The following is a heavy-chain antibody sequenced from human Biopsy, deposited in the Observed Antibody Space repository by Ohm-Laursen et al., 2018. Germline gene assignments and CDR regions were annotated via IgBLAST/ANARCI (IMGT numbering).Heavy chain of an antibody. CDR2: INPKSGVA. Sequence: GSSVKVSCKASEYTVTDYYVHWVRQAPGQGFEWMGWINPKSGVANHAQNFQGRVSMTRDTSISTVYLELSGLRSDDTAVYYCARDMTVTARPYYYSGVDVWGPGTRVTVSS. J-gene: IGHJ6*02. V-gene: IGHV1-2*02. CDR1: EYTVTDYY. D-gene: IGHD4-17*01. CDR3: ARDMTVTARPYYYSGVDV.